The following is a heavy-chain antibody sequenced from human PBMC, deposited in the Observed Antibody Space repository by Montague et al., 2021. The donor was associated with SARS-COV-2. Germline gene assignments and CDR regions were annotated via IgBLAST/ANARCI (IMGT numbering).Heavy chain of an antibody. V-gene: IGHV4-34*01. Sequence: SETLSLTYAVYGGSFSGYYWSWIRQPPGKGLEWIGEINHSGSTNYNPSLKSRVTISVDTSKNQFSLKLSSVTAADTAVYYRARGRTGTTFYYYYYYGMDVWGQGTTVTVSS. CDR1: GGSFSGYY. J-gene: IGHJ6*02. CDR3: ARGRTGTTFYYYYYYGMDV. D-gene: IGHD1-7*01. CDR2: INHSGST.